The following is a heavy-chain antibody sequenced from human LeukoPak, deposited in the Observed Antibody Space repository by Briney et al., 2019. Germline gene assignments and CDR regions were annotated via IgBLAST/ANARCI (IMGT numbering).Heavy chain of an antibody. CDR1: GGSISSYY. Sequence: SETLSLTCTVSGGSISSYYWSWIRQPPGKGLEWIGYIHYSGSTNYNPSLKSRVTISVDTSKNQFSLKLSSVTAADTAVYYCARAHPHFDYWGQGTLVTVSS. CDR3: ARAHPHFDY. V-gene: IGHV4-59*01. J-gene: IGHJ4*02. CDR2: IHYSGST.